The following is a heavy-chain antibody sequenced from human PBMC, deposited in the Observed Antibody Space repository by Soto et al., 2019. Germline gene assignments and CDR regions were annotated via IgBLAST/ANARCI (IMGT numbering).Heavy chain of an antibody. CDR1: GFTFSRYS. D-gene: IGHD2-2*01. V-gene: IGHV3-48*02. CDR2: ISSSSSTI. J-gene: IGHJ6*02. Sequence: QPGGSLRRSCAASGFTFSRYSMNWARPAPGKGLEWVSYISSSSSTIYYADSVKGRFTISRDNAKNSLYLQMNSLRDEDTAVYYCARVAVPAAEPPWGGMDVWGQGTTVTVSS. CDR3: ARVAVPAAEPPWGGMDV.